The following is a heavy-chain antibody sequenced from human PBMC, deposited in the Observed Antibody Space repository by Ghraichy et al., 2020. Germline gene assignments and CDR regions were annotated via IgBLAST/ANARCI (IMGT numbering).Heavy chain of an antibody. CDR3: ARDRGEPSGSYYYYGMDV. V-gene: IGHV3-48*03. D-gene: IGHD3-16*01. CDR2: ISSSGSTI. Sequence: GGSLRLSCAASGFTFSSYEMNWVRQAPGKGLEWVSYISSSGSTIYYADSVKGRFTISRDNAKNSLYLQMNSLRAEDTAVYYCARDRGEPSGSYYYYGMDVWGQGTTVTVSS. CDR1: GFTFSSYE. J-gene: IGHJ6*02.